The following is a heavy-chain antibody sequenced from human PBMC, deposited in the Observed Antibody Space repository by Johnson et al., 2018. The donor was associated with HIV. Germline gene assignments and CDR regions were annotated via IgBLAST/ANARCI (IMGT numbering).Heavy chain of an antibody. J-gene: IGHJ3*02. CDR1: GFTFSSYA. CDR3: ARAVGFDYGRGDAFDI. V-gene: IGHV3-30*04. Sequence: QVQVVESGGGVVQPGRSLRLSCAASGFTFSSYAMHWVRQAPGKGLEWVAVIAYGGGKKYYADSVKGRFTISRDNSKNPLYLQMKSLTAEDTAFYYCARAVGFDYGRGDAFDIWGQGTMVTVSS. CDR2: IAYGGGKK. D-gene: IGHD4-17*01.